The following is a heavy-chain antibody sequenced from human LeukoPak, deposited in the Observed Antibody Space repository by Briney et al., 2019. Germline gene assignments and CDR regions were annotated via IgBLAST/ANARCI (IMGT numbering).Heavy chain of an antibody. V-gene: IGHV2-5*01. CDR3: AHSAPNWDPDNWFDP. J-gene: IGHJ5*02. D-gene: IGHD7-27*01. CDR1: GDSISIYYW. Sequence: TLSLTCSVSGDSISIYYWSWIRQPPGKALEWLALIYWNDDKRYSPSLKSRLTITKDTSKNQVVLTMTNMDPVDTATYYCAHSAPNWDPDNWFDPWGQGTLVTVSS. CDR2: IYWNDDK.